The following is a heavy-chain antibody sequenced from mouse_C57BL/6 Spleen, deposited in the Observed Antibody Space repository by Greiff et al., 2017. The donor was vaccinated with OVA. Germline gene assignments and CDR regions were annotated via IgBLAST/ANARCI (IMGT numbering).Heavy chain of an antibody. CDR2: INPYNGGT. CDR3: ATGSSYDFDY. CDR1: GYTFTDYY. J-gene: IGHJ2*01. D-gene: IGHD1-1*01. V-gene: IGHV1-19*01. Sequence: EVQLQQSGPVLVKPGASVKMSCKASGYTFTDYYMNWVKQSHGKSLEWIGVINPYNGGTSYNQKFKGKATLTVDKSSSTAYMELNSLTSEDSAVYYCATGSSYDFDYWGQGTTLTVSS.